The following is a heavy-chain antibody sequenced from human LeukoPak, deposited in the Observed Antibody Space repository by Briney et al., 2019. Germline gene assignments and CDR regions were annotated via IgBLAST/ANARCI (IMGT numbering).Heavy chain of an antibody. CDR2: IRYDGSNK. CDR1: GFTFSSYG. J-gene: IGHJ6*03. V-gene: IGHV3-30*02. Sequence: GGSLRLSCAASGFTFSSYGMHWVRQAPGKGLEWVAFIRYDGSNKYYADSVKGRFTISRDNSKNTLYLQMNSLRAEDTAVYYCALGYCSSTSCYNKDYYYYMDVWGKGTTVTVSS. CDR3: ALGYCSSTSCYNKDYYYYMDV. D-gene: IGHD2-2*02.